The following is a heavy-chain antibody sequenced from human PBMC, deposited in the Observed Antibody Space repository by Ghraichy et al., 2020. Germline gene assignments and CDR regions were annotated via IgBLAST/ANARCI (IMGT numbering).Heavy chain of an antibody. V-gene: IGHV4-34*01. CDR1: GGSFSGYY. CDR2: INHSGST. CDR3: ARGWRRFGVLLRPLNWFDP. Sequence: SETLSLTCAVYGGSFSGYYWSWIRQPPGKGLEWIGAINHSGSTNYNPSLKSRVTISVDTSKNQFSLKLSSVTAADTAVYYCARGWRRFGVLLRPLNWFDPWGQGTLVTVSS. J-gene: IGHJ5*02. D-gene: IGHD3-10*01.